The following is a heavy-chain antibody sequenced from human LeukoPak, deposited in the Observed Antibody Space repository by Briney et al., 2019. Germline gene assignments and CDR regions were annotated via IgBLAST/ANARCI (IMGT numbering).Heavy chain of an antibody. Sequence: PSQTLSLTCAVSGGSISSGGYSWSWIRQPPGKGLEWIGYIYHSGSTYYNPSLKSRVTISVDRSKNQFSLKLSSVTAADTAVYYCARGFKGDGYKYNWFDPWGQGTLVTVSS. J-gene: IGHJ5*02. CDR2: IYHSGST. V-gene: IGHV4-30-2*01. CDR3: ARGFKGDGYKYNWFDP. CDR1: GGSISSGGYS. D-gene: IGHD5-12*01.